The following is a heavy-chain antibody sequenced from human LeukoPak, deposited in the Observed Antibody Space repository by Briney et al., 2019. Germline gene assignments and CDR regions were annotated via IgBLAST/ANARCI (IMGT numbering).Heavy chain of an antibody. V-gene: IGHV1-69*05. J-gene: IGHJ3*02. CDR3: ASPSGSYSLRAFDI. Sequence: GASVKVSCKASGGTLSSYAISWVRQAPGQGLEWRGGIIPIFGTANYAQKFQGRVTITTDESTSTAYMELSSLRSEDTAVYYCASPSGSYSLRAFDIWGQGTMVTVS. CDR1: GGTLSSYA. D-gene: IGHD1-26*01. CDR2: IIPIFGTA.